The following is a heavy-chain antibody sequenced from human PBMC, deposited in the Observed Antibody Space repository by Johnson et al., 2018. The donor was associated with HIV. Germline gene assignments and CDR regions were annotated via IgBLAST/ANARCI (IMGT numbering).Heavy chain of an antibody. V-gene: IGHV3-53*01. J-gene: IGHJ3*02. CDR1: GFTVSSNY. D-gene: IGHD5-18*01. Sequence: SGGGLIQPGGSLRLSCAASGFTVSSNYMSWVRQAPGKGLEWVSVIYSGGSTYYADSVKGRFTISRDNSKNTLYLQMNSLRAEDTAVYYCARGFEDTAMGDDAFDIWGQGTMVTVSS. CDR3: ARGFEDTAMGDDAFDI. CDR2: IYSGGST.